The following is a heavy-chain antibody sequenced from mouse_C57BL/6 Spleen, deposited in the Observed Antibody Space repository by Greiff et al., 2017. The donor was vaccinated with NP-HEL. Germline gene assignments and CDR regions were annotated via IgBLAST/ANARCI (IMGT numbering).Heavy chain of an antibody. CDR2: IYPGDGDT. CDR1: GYAFSSYW. D-gene: IGHD2-3*01. CDR3: ARSAGYYGNFDY. J-gene: IGHJ2*01. V-gene: IGHV1-80*01. Sequence: QVQLKQSGAELVKPGASVKISCKASGYAFSSYWMNWVKQRPGKGLEWIGQIYPGDGDTNYNGKFKGKATLTADKSSSTAYMQLSSLTSEDSAVYFCARSAGYYGNFDYWGQGTTLTVSS.